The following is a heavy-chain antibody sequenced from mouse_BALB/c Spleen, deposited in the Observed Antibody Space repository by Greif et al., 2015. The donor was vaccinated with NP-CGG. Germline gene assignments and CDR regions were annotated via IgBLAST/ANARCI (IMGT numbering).Heavy chain of an antibody. D-gene: IGHD1-1*01. CDR3: AIYYYGSSYAMDY. Sequence: VKLQESGAELAKPGASVKMSCKASGYTFTSYWMHWVKQRPGQGLEWIGYINPSTGYTEYNQKFKDKATLTADKSSSTAYTQLSSLTSEDSAVYYCAIYYYGSSYAMDYCGQGTSVTVSS. V-gene: IGHV1-7*01. CDR2: INPSTGYT. CDR1: GYTFTSYW. J-gene: IGHJ4*01.